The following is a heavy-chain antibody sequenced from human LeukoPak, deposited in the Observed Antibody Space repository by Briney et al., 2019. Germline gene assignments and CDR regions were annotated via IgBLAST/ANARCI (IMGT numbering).Heavy chain of an antibody. CDR1: GGSISSYY. Sequence: NPSETLSLTCTVSGGSISSYYWSWIRQPPGKGLEWIGYIYYSGSTNYNPSLKSRVTISVDTSKNQFSLKLSSVTAADTAVYYCARAPGMYYYDSSGYYLDWGQGTLVTVSS. J-gene: IGHJ4*02. V-gene: IGHV4-59*01. D-gene: IGHD3-22*01. CDR2: IYYSGST. CDR3: ARAPGMYYYDSSGYYLD.